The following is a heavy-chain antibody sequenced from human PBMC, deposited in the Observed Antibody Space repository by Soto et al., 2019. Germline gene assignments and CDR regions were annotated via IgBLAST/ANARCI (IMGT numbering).Heavy chain of an antibody. V-gene: IGHV3-30-3*01. CDR3: ARGPSSLTRFDY. J-gene: IGHJ4*02. CDR1: GFTFSSYA. CDR2: ISYDGSNE. D-gene: IGHD2-2*01. Sequence: GGSLRLSCAASGFTFSSYAMHWVRQAPGKGLEWVTVISYDGSNEHYADSVKGRFTISRDNSKNTVYVQMNSLRGEDTAVYYCARGPSSLTRFDYWGQGTLVTVSS.